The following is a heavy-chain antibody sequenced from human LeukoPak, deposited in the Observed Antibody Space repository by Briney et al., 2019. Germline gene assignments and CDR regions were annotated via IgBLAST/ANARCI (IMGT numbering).Heavy chain of an antibody. CDR2: IYYSGST. J-gene: IGHJ4*02. CDR1: GGSISSYY. D-gene: IGHD3-10*01. CDR3: ARVAGEVRVAHGDLFDY. V-gene: IGHV4-59*01. Sequence: SETLSLTCTVSGGSISSYYWSWIRQPPGKGLEWIWYIYYSGSTNYNPSLTSRVTISVDTSKNQFSLKLSSVTAADTAVYYCARVAGEVRVAHGDLFDYWGQGTLVTVSS.